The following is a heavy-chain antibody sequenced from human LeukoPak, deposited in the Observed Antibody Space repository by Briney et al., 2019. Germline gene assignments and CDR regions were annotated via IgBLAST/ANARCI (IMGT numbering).Heavy chain of an antibody. Sequence: SETLSLTCTVPGGSISSYYWSWIRQPPGKGLEWIGYIYYSGSTNYNPSLKSRVTISVDTSKNQFSLKLSSVTAADTAVYYCARDPRYCSGGSCYSTDDAFDIWGQGTMVTVSS. V-gene: IGHV4-59*01. D-gene: IGHD2-15*01. CDR3: ARDPRYCSGGSCYSTDDAFDI. CDR2: IYYSGST. CDR1: GGSISSYY. J-gene: IGHJ3*02.